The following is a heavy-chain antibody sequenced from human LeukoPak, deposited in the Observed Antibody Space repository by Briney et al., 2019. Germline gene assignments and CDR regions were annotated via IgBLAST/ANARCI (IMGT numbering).Heavy chain of an antibody. CDR2: IKLDGSEK. Sequence: GGSLRLSCAASGFTLSSYWMRWVRQAPRKGLEGVANIKLDGSEKYYEHSAKGRFTISRDNAKKSLYLQMNSLRAEETAVYYCARGGGNFEFWGQGTLVTVSS. J-gene: IGHJ4*02. V-gene: IGHV3-7*01. CDR3: ARGGGNFEF. D-gene: IGHD3-10*01. CDR1: GFTLSSYW.